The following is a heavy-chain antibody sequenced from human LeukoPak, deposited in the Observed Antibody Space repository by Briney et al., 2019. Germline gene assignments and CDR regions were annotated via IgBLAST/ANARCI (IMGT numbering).Heavy chain of an antibody. CDR1: GGSISSSGYY. CDR3: ARRRIVATIDY. V-gene: IGHV4-39*01. CDR2: ISYTGTT. J-gene: IGHJ4*02. D-gene: IGHD5-12*01. Sequence: PLETLSLTCGVSGGSISSSGYYWAWIRQPPGTGLEWIGSISYTGTTYYNPSLKSRLTISADRSKNQFSLKLTSVTAADTAVYYCARRRIVATIDYWGQGTLVTVSS.